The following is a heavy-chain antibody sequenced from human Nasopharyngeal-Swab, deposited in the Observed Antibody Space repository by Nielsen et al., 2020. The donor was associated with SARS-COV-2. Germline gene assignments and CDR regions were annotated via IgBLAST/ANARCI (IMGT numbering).Heavy chain of an antibody. V-gene: IGHV3-30*04. CDR1: GFTFSSYA. Sequence: GESLKISCAASGFTFSSYAMHWVRQAPGKGLEWVAVISYDGSNKYYADSVKGRFTISRDNSKNTLYLQMNNLRAEDTAVYYCAREGDIVVVQDAFDIWGQGTMVTVSS. CDR2: ISYDGSNK. CDR3: AREGDIVVVQDAFDI. J-gene: IGHJ3*02. D-gene: IGHD2-2*01.